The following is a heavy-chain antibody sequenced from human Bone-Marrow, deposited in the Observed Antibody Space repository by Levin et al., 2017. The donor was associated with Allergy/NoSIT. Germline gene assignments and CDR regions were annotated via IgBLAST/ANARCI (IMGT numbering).Heavy chain of an antibody. CDR2: IVPMFGMT. J-gene: IGHJ4*02. CDR1: GGTFNSLA. V-gene: IGHV1-69*13. CDR3: ATINTAMVTALVY. D-gene: IGHD5-18*01. Sequence: GASVKVSCKASGGTFNSLAITWVRQVPGQGLEWMGGIVPMFGMTAYAQKFQGRLTITADASTSTAYMELSGLRSEDTALYYCATINTAMVTALVYWGQGTLVTVSS.